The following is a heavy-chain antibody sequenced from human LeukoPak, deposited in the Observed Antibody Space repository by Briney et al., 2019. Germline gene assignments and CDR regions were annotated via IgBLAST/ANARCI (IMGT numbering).Heavy chain of an antibody. CDR3: ARGPSKKWQLVRWFVP. J-gene: IGHJ5*02. CDR1: GGSFSGYY. D-gene: IGHD6-6*01. V-gene: IGHV4-34*01. CDR2: INHSGST. Sequence: SETLSLTCAVYGGSFSGYYWSWIRQPPGKGLEWIGEINHSGSTNYNPSLKSRVTISVDTSKNQFSLKLSSVTAADTAVYYCARGPSKKWQLVRWFVPWGQGTLVTVAS.